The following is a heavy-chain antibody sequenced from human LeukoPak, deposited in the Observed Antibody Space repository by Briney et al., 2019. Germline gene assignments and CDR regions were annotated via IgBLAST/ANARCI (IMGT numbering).Heavy chain of an antibody. V-gene: IGHV4-59*01. Sequence: KPSETLSLTCTVSGGSLSGFYWSWIRQSPRLGLEWIGLIYSDGSTMYNPSLTSRVTISVDTSKNQISLRLTSVTAADTAIYYCARDVVAVPRSDNWFDPWGQGTLVTVSS. CDR2: IYSDGST. CDR3: ARDVVAVPRSDNWFDP. J-gene: IGHJ5*02. CDR1: GGSLSGFY. D-gene: IGHD2-2*01.